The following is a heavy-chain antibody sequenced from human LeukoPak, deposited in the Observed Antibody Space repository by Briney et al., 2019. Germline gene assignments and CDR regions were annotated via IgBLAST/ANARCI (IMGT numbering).Heavy chain of an antibody. CDR1: GFTFSNAW. V-gene: IGHV3-15*01. CDR2: IKSKTDGGTT. Sequence: GGSLRLSCAASGFTFSNAWRSWVRQAPGKGLEWVGRIKSKTDGGTTDYAAPVKGRFTISRDDSKNTLYLQMNSLKTEDTAVYYCTTRNFSRGWILFDYWGQGTLVTVSS. D-gene: IGHD6-19*01. CDR3: TTRNFSRGWILFDY. J-gene: IGHJ4*02.